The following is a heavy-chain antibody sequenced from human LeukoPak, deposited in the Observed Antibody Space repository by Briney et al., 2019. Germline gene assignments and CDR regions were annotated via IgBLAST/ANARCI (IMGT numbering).Heavy chain of an antibody. D-gene: IGHD3-3*01. Sequence: MPGGSLRLSCAASGFTFSSYSMNWVRQAPGKGLEWVSSISSSSSYIYYADSVKGRFTISRDNAKNSLYLQMNSLRAEDTAVCYCARDAPFPRAIFGVAHWGNWFDPWGQGTLVTVSS. V-gene: IGHV3-21*01. J-gene: IGHJ5*02. CDR1: GFTFSSYS. CDR3: ARDAPFPRAIFGVAHWGNWFDP. CDR2: ISSSSSYI.